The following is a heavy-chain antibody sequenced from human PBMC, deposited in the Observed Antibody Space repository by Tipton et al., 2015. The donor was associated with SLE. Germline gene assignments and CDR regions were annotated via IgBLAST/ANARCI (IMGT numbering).Heavy chain of an antibody. CDR1: GGSISSYY. D-gene: IGHD3-22*01. V-gene: IGHV4-4*07. J-gene: IGHJ4*02. CDR2: IYTSGST. Sequence: LRLSCTVSGGSISSYYWSWIRQPAGKGLEWLGRIYTSGSTNYNPPLKSRVTISVDTSKNQFSLKLSSVTAADTALYYCARGTNYDSSGYYSYWGQGTLVTVSS. CDR3: ARGTNYDSSGYYSY.